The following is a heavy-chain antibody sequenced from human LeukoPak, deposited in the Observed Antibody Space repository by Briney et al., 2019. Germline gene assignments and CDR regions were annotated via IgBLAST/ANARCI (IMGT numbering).Heavy chain of an antibody. V-gene: IGHV1-18*01. D-gene: IGHD3-22*01. Sequence: ASVKVSCKASSYIFINYGISWVRQAPGQGLEWMGWISAYNGNTNYAQKLQGRVTMTTDTSTSTAYMELRSLRSDDTAVYYCAGEPYYDSSGYRARGAFDIWGQGTMVTVSS. CDR3: AGEPYYDSSGYRARGAFDI. J-gene: IGHJ3*02. CDR2: ISAYNGNT. CDR1: SYIFINYG.